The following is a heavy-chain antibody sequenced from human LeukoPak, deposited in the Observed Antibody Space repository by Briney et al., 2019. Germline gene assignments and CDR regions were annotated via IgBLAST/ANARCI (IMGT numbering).Heavy chain of an antibody. D-gene: IGHD3-10*01. CDR1: GFTFIAYA. Sequence: GGSLRLSCAAAGFTFIAYAMSWVRQAPGKGLEWVSVIPCSGDDTYYADSVKGRFTISRDSSRPTLYLQMNSLRAEDTAVYYCAKYTPANYYGSGSIFDYWGQGALVTVSS. J-gene: IGHJ4*02. CDR2: IPCSGDDT. V-gene: IGHV3-23*01. CDR3: AKYTPANYYGSGSIFDY.